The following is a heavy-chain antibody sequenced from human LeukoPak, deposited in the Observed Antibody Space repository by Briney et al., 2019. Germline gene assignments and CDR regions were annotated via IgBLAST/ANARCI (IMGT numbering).Heavy chain of an antibody. J-gene: IGHJ4*02. D-gene: IGHD2-2*01. Sequence: SETLSLTCTVSGGSISSGSYYWSWIRQPAGKGLEWIGRIYTSGSTNYNPSLKSRVTISVDTSKNQFSLKLSSVTAAHTAVYYCAREVVSAAKYDYWGQGTLVTVSS. V-gene: IGHV4-61*02. CDR1: GGSISSGSYY. CDR3: AREVVSAAKYDY. CDR2: IYTSGST.